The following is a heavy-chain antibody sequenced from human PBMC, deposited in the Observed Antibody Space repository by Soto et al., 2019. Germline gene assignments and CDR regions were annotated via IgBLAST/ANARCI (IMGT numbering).Heavy chain of an antibody. CDR2: INPSGGST. CDR1: GYTFTSYY. Sequence: QVQLVQSGAEVKKPGASVKVSCKASGYTFTSYYMHWVRQAPGQGLEWKGIINPSGGSTSYAQKFQGRVTITRDTSTSTVYMELSSLSSENTAVYYCARGVAVAFDPWGQGTLVTASS. CDR3: ARGVAVAFDP. V-gene: IGHV1-46*01. D-gene: IGHD6-19*01. J-gene: IGHJ5*02.